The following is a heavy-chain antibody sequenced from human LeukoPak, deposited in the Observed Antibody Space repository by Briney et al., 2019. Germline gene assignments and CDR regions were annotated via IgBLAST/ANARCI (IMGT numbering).Heavy chain of an antibody. CDR3: ASGGDYGDYSN. CDR1: GLTVSNTY. Sequence: GGSLRLSCAASGLTVSNTYMSWVRQAPGKGLEWVSVMYSGGRTFYADSVKGRFTISRDNSKNTLYLQMNSLRAEDTAVYFCASGGDYGDYSNWGQGTLVTVSS. CDR2: MYSGGRT. D-gene: IGHD4-17*01. J-gene: IGHJ4*02. V-gene: IGHV3-53*01.